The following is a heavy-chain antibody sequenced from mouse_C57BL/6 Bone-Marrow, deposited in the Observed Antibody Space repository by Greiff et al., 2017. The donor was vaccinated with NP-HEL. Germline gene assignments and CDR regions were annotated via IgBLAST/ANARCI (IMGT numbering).Heavy chain of an antibody. J-gene: IGHJ1*03. CDR2: ISSGSSTI. CDR3: SRGDGYDYFDV. D-gene: IGHD2-2*01. V-gene: IGHV5-17*01. CDR1: GFTFSDYG. Sequence: EVKLMESGGGLVKPGGSLKLSCAASGFTFSDYGMHWVRQAPEKGLEWVAYISSGSSTIYYADTVKGRFTISRDNAKNTLFLQMTSLRSEDTAMYYWSRGDGYDYFDVWGTGTTVTVSS.